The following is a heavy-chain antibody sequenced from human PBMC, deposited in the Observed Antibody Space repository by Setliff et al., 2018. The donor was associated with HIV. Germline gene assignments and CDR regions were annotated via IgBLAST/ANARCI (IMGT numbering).Heavy chain of an antibody. CDR3: ARGRGSSPYRWFDP. V-gene: IGHV4-34*01. CDR1: GGSFSGYF. CDR2: INHSGTT. D-gene: IGHD6-19*01. J-gene: IGHJ5*02. Sequence: SETLSLTCTVYGGSFSGYFWTWIRQPPGKGLEWIGEINHSGTTNHSPSLKSRVAISVEMSKNQFSLKLSSVTPADTAVYYCARGRGSSPYRWFDPWGQGTLVTVSS.